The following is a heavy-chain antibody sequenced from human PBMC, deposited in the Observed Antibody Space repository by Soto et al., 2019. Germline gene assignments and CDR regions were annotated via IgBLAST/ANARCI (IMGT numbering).Heavy chain of an antibody. V-gene: IGHV1-46*01. J-gene: IGHJ3*02. CDR1: GYTFTSYY. D-gene: IGHD3-22*01. Sequence: ASVKVSCKASGYTFTSYYMHWVRQAPGQGLEWMGIINPSGGSTRYAQKFQGRVTMTRDTSTSTVYMELSSLRSEDTAVYYCARDWYYYDSSGYYYDAFDIWGQGTMVTVSS. CDR3: ARDWYYYDSSGYYYDAFDI. CDR2: INPSGGST.